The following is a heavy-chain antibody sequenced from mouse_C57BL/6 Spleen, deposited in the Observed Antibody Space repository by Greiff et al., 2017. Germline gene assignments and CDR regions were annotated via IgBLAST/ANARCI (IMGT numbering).Heavy chain of an antibody. CDR3: ARKDPYYGSSYGFAY. CDR1: GYTFTSYW. D-gene: IGHD1-1*01. Sequence: VKLMESGTELVKPGASVKLSCKASGYTFTSYWMHWVKQRPGQGLEWIGNINPSNGGNNYNEKFKSKATLTVDKSSSTAYMQLSSLTSEDSAVYYCARKDPYYGSSYGFAYWGQGTLVTVSA. CDR2: INPSNGGN. J-gene: IGHJ3*01. V-gene: IGHV1-53*01.